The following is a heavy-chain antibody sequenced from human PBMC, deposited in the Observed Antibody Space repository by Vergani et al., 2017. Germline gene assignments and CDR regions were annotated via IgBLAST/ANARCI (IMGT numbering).Heavy chain of an antibody. V-gene: IGHV3-7*01. CDR1: GFTFSYYW. Sequence: EVQLVESGGGLVQPGGSLRLSCAASGFTFSYYWMSWVRQAPGKGLEWVANIKQDGSEKYCVDSVKGRLTISRDNAKNSLYLQMNSLRAEDTAVYYCASSPYYYYYMDVWSKGTTVTVSS. D-gene: IGHD6-6*01. CDR2: IKQDGSEK. CDR3: ASSPYYYYYMDV. J-gene: IGHJ6*03.